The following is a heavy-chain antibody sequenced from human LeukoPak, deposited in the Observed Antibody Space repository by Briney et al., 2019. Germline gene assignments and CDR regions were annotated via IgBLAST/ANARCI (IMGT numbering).Heavy chain of an antibody. CDR1: GFTFSSYW. D-gene: IGHD4-11*01. CDR2: INSDGSST. CDR3: AMVATVTTAWFDP. J-gene: IGHJ5*02. Sequence: GGSLRLSCAASGFTFSSYWMHWVRQAPGKGLVWVSRINSDGSSTSYADSVKGRLTISRDNAKNTLYLQMNSLRAEDTAVYYCAMVATVTTAWFDPWGQGTLVTVSS. V-gene: IGHV3-74*01.